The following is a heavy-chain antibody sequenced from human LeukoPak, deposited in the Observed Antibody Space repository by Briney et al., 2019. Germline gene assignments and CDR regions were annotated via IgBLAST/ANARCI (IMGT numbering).Heavy chain of an antibody. V-gene: IGHV4-39*01. J-gene: IGHJ4*02. CDR3: ARQRADYSVDY. CDR1: GGSISSSSYY. Sequence: SETLSLTCTVSGGSISSSSYYWGWIRQPPGKGLEWIGSVYYTGASYYNPSLKSRVTISIDTSKNQFSLKLSSVTAADTAVYYCARQRADYSVDYWGQGTLVTVSS. D-gene: IGHD4-11*01. CDR2: VYYTGAS.